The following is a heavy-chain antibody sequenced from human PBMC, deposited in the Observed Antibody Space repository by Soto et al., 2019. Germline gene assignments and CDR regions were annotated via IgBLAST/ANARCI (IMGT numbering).Heavy chain of an antibody. V-gene: IGHV3-23*01. CDR2: ISTSGGST. Sequence: GGSLRLSCAASGFTFSNYAMGWVRQAPGKGLEWVSGISTSGGSTYYADSVKGRFTISRDNSKNTLYLQMNSLRAEDTAVCYCWVNSRYSAYDDYWGQGTLVTVSS. D-gene: IGHD5-12*01. CDR1: GFTFSNYA. CDR3: WVNSRYSAYDDY. J-gene: IGHJ4*02.